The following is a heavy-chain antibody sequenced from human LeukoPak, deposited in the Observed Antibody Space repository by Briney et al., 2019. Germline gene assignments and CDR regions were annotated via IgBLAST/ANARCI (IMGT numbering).Heavy chain of an antibody. CDR1: GFTFSNYG. V-gene: IGHV3-30*18. Sequence: GGSLRLSCAASGFTFSNYGMHWVRQAPGKGLEWVALISYAGSNQYYADSVKGRFTISRDNSKNTLYLQMNSLRAEDTAVYYCAKGTYYDGGGLAFDIWGQGTMVTVSS. CDR2: ISYAGSNQ. J-gene: IGHJ3*02. CDR3: AKGTYYDGGGLAFDI. D-gene: IGHD3-22*01.